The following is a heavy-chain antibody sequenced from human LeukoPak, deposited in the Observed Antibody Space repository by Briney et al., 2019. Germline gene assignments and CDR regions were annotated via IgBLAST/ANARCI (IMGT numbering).Heavy chain of an antibody. J-gene: IGHJ4*02. V-gene: IGHV4-34*01. CDR3: ARGVRPSYGSGSYYDY. CDR2: INHSGST. D-gene: IGHD3-10*01. CDR1: GGSFSGYY. Sequence: SETLSLTCAVYGGSFSGYYWSWIRQPPGKGLEWIGEINHSGSTNYNPSLKSRVTISVDTSKNQFSLKLSSVTAADTAVYYCARGVRPSYGSGSYYDYWGQGTLVTVSS.